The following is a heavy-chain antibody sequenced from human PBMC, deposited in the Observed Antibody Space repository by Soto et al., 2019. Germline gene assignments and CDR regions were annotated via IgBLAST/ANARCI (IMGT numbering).Heavy chain of an antibody. CDR2: IIPIRNVE. CDR3: ARVGNYYYYSSDYNAWGGYFDS. J-gene: IGHJ4*02. CDR1: GGTFGRSG. Sequence: QVQLVQSGAGVKKPGSSVKVSCTASGGTFGRSGISWVRQAPGQGIEWMGRIIPIRNVEHYAEKFQGRVTITADKSTGPVYMDMNSLRSEDTAVYYCARVGNYYYYSSDYNAWGGYFDSWGQGTLVTVSS. V-gene: IGHV1-69*04. D-gene: IGHD3-22*01.